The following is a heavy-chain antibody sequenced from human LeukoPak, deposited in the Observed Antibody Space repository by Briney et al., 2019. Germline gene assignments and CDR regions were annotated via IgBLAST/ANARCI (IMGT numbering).Heavy chain of an antibody. D-gene: IGHD3-10*01. V-gene: IGHV3-43*01. Sequence: GGSLRLSCAASGFTFDDYAMHWVRQAPGKGLEWVALISWEGQTTYYADSVRGRFTISRDNSKNSLYLQMNSLRTEDTAFYYCTRDTDYGSATNYFDSWGQGTLVSISS. J-gene: IGHJ4*02. CDR1: GFTFDDYA. CDR2: ISWEGQTT. CDR3: TRDTDYGSATNYFDS.